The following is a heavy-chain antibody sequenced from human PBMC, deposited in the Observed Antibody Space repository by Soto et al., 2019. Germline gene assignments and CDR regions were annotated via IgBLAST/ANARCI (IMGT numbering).Heavy chain of an antibody. CDR1: GYTFTGYY. CDR3: ARESPRVEMDLDV. CDR2: INPNSGGT. Sequence: ASVKVSCKASGYTFTGYYMHWVRQAPGQGLEWMGWINPNSGGTNYAQKFQGWVTMTRDTSISTAYMELSRLRSDDTAVYYCARESPRVEMDLDVWGQGTTVTVSS. D-gene: IGHD2-2*01. J-gene: IGHJ6*02. V-gene: IGHV1-2*04.